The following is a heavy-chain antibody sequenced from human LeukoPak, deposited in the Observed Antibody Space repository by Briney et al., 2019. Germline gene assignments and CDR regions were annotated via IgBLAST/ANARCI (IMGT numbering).Heavy chain of an antibody. D-gene: IGHD3-16*02. CDR3: ARGYRDFDL. CDR2: TRDRANGYTT. Sequence: GGSLRLSCAASGFTFSDHYMDWVRQAPGKGLEWVGRTRDRANGYTTEYAASVKGRFTISRDESKNSLYLQMNSLNTDDTAVYYCARGYRDFDLWGRGTLVTVSS. CDR1: GFTFSDHY. V-gene: IGHV3-72*01. J-gene: IGHJ2*01.